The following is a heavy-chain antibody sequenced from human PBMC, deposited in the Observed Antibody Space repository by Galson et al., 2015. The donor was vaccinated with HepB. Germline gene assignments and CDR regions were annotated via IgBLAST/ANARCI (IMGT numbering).Heavy chain of an antibody. CDR3: AREAYYYDRSGVVSWFDP. D-gene: IGHD3-22*01. J-gene: IGHJ5*02. Sequence: SLRLSCAASGFTFSSYSMNWIRQAPGKGLEWVSYISSSGSTIYYTVSVKGRFSISRDNAKNSLYLKMNSLRDEDTAVYYCAREAYYYDRSGVVSWFDPWGQGTLGTVSS. CDR2: ISSSGSTI. CDR1: GFTFSSYS. V-gene: IGHV3-48*02.